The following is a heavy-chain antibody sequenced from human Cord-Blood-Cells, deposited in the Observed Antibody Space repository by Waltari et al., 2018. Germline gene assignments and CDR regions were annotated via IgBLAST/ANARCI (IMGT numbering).Heavy chain of an antibody. J-gene: IGHJ4*02. V-gene: IGHV4-34*01. CDR3: ARDQGIAVAGDY. CDR1: GGSFSGYY. D-gene: IGHD6-19*01. Sequence: QVQLQQWGAGRLKPSETLSLTCAVYGGSFSGYYWSWIRQPPGKGLEWIGEINESRSNNYTPTRKSRVTISVGTSKNQFSLKLSCVTAADTAVYYCARDQGIAVAGDYWGQGTLVTVSS. CDR2: INESRSN.